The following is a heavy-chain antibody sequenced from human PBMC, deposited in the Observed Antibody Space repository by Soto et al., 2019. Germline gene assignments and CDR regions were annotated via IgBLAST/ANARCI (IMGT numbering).Heavy chain of an antibody. CDR3: AHGGHIDY. Sequence: EVQLVESGGGLVQPGGSLRLSCAASGFSFSTDWMSWVRQAPGKGLEWVANIKDDGGETYYVDSVKGRFTISRDNAKTSLFLHMNSLRAEDTAVYYCAHGGHIDYCGQGTLVTVSS. CDR2: IKDDGGET. V-gene: IGHV3-7*03. D-gene: IGHD3-16*01. J-gene: IGHJ4*02. CDR1: GFSFSTDW.